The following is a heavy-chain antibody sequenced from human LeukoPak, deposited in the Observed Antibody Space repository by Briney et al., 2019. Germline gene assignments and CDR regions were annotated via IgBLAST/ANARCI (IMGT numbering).Heavy chain of an antibody. CDR2: ISSSSSYI. Sequence: GRSLRLSCAASGFTFSTYGMNWVRQAPGKWLELVSSISSSSSYIYYSDSVKGRFTISRDNAKNSLYLQMHSLRAAATAVYYCASGLMYYDSGPIWGQGTMVTVSS. V-gene: IGHV3-21*01. CDR3: ASGLMYYDSGPI. J-gene: IGHJ3*02. D-gene: IGHD3-22*01. CDR1: GFTFSTYG.